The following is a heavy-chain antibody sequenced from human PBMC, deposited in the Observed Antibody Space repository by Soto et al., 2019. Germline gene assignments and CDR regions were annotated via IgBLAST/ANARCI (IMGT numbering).Heavy chain of an antibody. CDR3: AVSNFGVVSGRDV. CDR2: IYHSGVT. Sequence: QLQLQESGLGLVKPSQTLSLTCAVSGCPISSGDYSWSWIRQPPGKGLEWIGVIYHSGVTFYNPSLKSRVTISADRSKNQFSLKLSSVSAADTAVYYCAVSNFGVVSGRDVWGQGPTVTVSS. CDR1: GCPISSGDYS. V-gene: IGHV4-30-2*01. D-gene: IGHD3-3*01. J-gene: IGHJ6*02.